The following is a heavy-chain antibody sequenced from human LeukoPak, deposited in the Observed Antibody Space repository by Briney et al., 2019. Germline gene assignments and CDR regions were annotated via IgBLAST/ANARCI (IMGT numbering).Heavy chain of an antibody. J-gene: IGHJ4*02. Sequence: PGGSLRLSCAASGFTFSNYWMSWVRQAPGKGLEWVANIKQDGSEKYYVDSVKGRFTISRDNAKNSLYLQMNSLRAEDTAVYYCARDPTIFGVVIVTDYWSQGTLVTVSS. CDR2: IKQDGSEK. CDR1: GFTFSNYW. V-gene: IGHV3-7*01. CDR3: ARDPTIFGVVIVTDY. D-gene: IGHD3-3*01.